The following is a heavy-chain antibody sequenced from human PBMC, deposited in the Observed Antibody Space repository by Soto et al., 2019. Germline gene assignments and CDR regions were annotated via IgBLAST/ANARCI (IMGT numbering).Heavy chain of an antibody. Sequence: QAPGRGLESVAVMSSDGSKIHHTDSVKGRFTISRDNSKNTLYLQMNSLRKEDTAVYFCAKDEGVGGTLGLFDYWGQGPLVSVSS. CDR2: MSSDGSKI. V-gene: IGHV3-30*18. D-gene: IGHD1-26*01. CDR3: AKDEGVGGTLGLFDY. J-gene: IGHJ4*02.